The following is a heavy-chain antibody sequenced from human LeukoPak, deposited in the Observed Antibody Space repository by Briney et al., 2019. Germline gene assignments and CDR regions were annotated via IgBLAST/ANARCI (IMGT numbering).Heavy chain of an antibody. J-gene: IGHJ5*02. D-gene: IGHD3-22*01. CDR2: INHSGST. CDR3: ARKGYYDSSGYYYRGRFDP. Sequence: SETLSLTCAVYGGSLSGYYWSWIRQPPGKGLEWIGEINHSGSTNYNPSLKSRVTISVDTSKNQFSLKLSSVTAADTAVYYCARKGYYDSSGYYYRGRFDPWGQGTLVTVSS. V-gene: IGHV4-34*01. CDR1: GGSLSGYY.